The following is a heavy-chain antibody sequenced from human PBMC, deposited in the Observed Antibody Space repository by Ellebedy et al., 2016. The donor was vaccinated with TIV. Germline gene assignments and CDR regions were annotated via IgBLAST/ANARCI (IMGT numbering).Heavy chain of an antibody. CDR3: AREAESRSYSKDFDY. J-gene: IGHJ4*02. V-gene: IGHV3-11*01. CDR1: GFSFSDYY. CDR2: ITHRGSPT. D-gene: IGHD2-15*01. Sequence: GESLKISXSASGFSFSDYYMGWLRQAPGKRLEWVSYITHRGSPTYYADSVKGRFTISRDNAKNSLYLQMNSLRAEDAAVYYCAREAESRSYSKDFDYWGQGTLVTVSS.